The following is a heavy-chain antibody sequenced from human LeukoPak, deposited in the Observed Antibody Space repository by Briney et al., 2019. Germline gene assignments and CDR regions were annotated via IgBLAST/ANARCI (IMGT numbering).Heavy chain of an antibody. CDR3: AKGDDYGDYKTPTLYWYFDL. CDR2: ISWNSGSI. V-gene: IGHV3-9*01. D-gene: IGHD4-17*01. J-gene: IGHJ2*01. Sequence: GGSLRLSCAASGFTFDDYAMHWVRQAPGKGLEWVSGISWNSGSIGYADSVKGRFTISRDNAKNSLYLQMNSLRAEDTALYYCAKGDDYGDYKTPTLYWYFDLWGRGTLVNVSS. CDR1: GFTFDDYA.